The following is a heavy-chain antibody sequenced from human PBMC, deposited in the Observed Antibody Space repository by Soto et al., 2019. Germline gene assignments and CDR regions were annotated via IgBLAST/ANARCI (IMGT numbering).Heavy chain of an antibody. D-gene: IGHD6-13*01. CDR1: GFTFTSYG. CDR2: ISYDGRYK. V-gene: IGHV3-30*18. CDR3: AKGGRTSSSWYGEGMDY. J-gene: IGHJ4*02. Sequence: QVRLVESGGGVVQPGTSLRLSCAASGFTFTSYGMHWVRQAPGKGLEWVAVISYDGRYKYYGDSVEGRFTISRDNSKNTLDLQMNSLRAEDTAVYFCAKGGRTSSSWYGEGMDYWGQGTLVTVSS.